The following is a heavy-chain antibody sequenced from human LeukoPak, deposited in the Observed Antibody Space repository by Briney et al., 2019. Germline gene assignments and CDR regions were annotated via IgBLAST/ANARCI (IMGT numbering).Heavy chain of an antibody. D-gene: IGHD1-26*01. CDR3: AKAQVGAYDY. CDR2: ISGSSGRT. Sequence: GGSLRLSCAASGFTFSSYAMSWVRQAPGKGLKWVSSISGSSGRTYYADSVKGRFTISRDNSKNTLYLQMNSLRAEDTAVYYCAKAQVGAYDYWGQGTLVTVSS. V-gene: IGHV3-23*01. CDR1: GFTFSSYA. J-gene: IGHJ4*02.